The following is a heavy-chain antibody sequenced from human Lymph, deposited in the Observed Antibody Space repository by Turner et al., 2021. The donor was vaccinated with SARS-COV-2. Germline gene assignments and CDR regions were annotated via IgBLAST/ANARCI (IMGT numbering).Heavy chain of an antibody. D-gene: IGHD3-3*01. Sequence: QVQLVQSGAEVKKPGASVKVACKDAGYTFTGSYMHWVRQAPGQGLEWTGWINPNSGGTNYAQKFKGRVTMTRDTSISAAYMELSRLGYDDTAVYYCARDVERYNEFWSGYSGGYVMDVWGQGTTVTVSS. CDR1: GYTFTGSY. CDR3: ARDVERYNEFWSGYSGGYVMDV. CDR2: INPNSGGT. J-gene: IGHJ6*02. V-gene: IGHV1-2*02.